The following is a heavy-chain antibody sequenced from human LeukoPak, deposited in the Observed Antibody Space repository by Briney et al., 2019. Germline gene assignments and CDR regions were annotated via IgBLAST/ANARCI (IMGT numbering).Heavy chain of an antibody. Sequence: PSETLSLTCTVSGXSITSGGYYWSWIRQHPGKGLEWIGHVYYSGRTYYNPSLKSRVFISVDASKNQFSLKLSSVTAADTAVYYCARALLPTTYHYGLDVWGQGTTVTVSS. CDR3: ARALLPTTYHYGLDV. J-gene: IGHJ6*02. CDR1: GXSITSGGYY. CDR2: VYYSGRT. V-gene: IGHV4-31*03. D-gene: IGHD2-15*01.